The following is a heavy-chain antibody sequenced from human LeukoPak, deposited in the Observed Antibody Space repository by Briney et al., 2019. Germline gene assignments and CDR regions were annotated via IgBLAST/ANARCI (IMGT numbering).Heavy chain of an antibody. CDR2: IYYSGST. CDR3: ARQRYCSSTSCYRNAEYFQH. Sequence: ETLSLTCTVSGGSISSSSYYWGWIRQPPGKGLEWIGSIYYSGSTYYNPSLKSRVTISVDTSKNQLSLKLSSVTAADTAVYYCARQRYCSSTSCYRNAEYFQHWGQGTLVTVSS. D-gene: IGHD2-2*02. V-gene: IGHV4-39*01. J-gene: IGHJ1*01. CDR1: GGSISSSSYY.